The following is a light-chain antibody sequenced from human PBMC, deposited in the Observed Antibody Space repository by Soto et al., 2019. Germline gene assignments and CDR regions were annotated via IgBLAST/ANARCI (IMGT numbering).Light chain of an antibody. CDR3: QQYDSWPRT. Sequence: EIVMTQSPATLSVSPGERATLSCRASQSVSSNLAWYQQKVGQAPRLLIYGASTRAAGIPARFSGSGSGTEFTLTISSLQSEDFAVYYCQQYDSWPRTFGGGTKVEIK. CDR2: GAS. J-gene: IGKJ4*01. CDR1: QSVSSN. V-gene: IGKV3-15*01.